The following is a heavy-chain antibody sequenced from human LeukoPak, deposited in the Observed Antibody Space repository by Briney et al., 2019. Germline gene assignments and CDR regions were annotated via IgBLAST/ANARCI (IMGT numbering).Heavy chain of an antibody. V-gene: IGHV3-23*01. D-gene: IGHD6-13*01. Sequence: PGRSLRLSCAASGFTFDDYAMSWVRQASGKGPEWVSTFCRSGSDTYYSDSVKGRFTIFRDNSKNTLYLQMNSLRDEDTAVYYCAKGSLGSWYYFDYWGQGTLVTVSS. CDR3: AKGSLGSWYYFDY. J-gene: IGHJ4*02. CDR2: FCRSGSDT. CDR1: GFTFDDYA.